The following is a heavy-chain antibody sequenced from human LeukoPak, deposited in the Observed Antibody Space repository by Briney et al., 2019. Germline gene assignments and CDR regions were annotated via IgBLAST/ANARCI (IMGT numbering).Heavy chain of an antibody. CDR3: ARGFDS. CDR1: GFSFSNYA. CDR2: ISGSGGST. V-gene: IGHV3-23*01. D-gene: IGHD3-22*01. Sequence: PGGSLRLSCVSSGFSFSNYAMSWVRQAPGKGLEWVSSISGSGGSTHYADSVKGRFTISRGNAKNSLYLQMNSLRDEDTAVYYCARGFDSWGQGTLVTVSS. J-gene: IGHJ4*02.